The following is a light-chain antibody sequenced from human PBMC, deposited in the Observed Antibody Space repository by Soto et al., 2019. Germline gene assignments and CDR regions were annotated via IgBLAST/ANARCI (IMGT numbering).Light chain of an antibody. CDR2: GNS. J-gene: IGLJ2*01. V-gene: IGLV1-40*01. Sequence: QSVLTQPPSVSGAPGQRVTISCTGSSSNIGAGYDVYWYQQLQGTAPKLLIYGNSNRPSGVPDRFSGSKSGTSASLAITGLQAEDEADYYCQSYDSSLCVVFGGGTKLTVL. CDR1: SSNIGAGYD. CDR3: QSYDSSLCVV.